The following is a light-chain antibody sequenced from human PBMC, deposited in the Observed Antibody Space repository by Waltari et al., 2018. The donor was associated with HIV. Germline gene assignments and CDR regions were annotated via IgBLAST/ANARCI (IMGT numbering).Light chain of an antibody. CDR1: SSNIASNY. Sequence: QSVLTQPPSVSAAPGQKVTISCSGTSSNIASNYVSWYQRLPGTAPKLLIYDNNRRPSGIPDRFSGSKSGTSATLGITGLQTDDEADYYCGTWDSSLSAVVFGGGTKLTVL. V-gene: IGLV1-51*01. J-gene: IGLJ3*02. CDR3: GTWDSSLSAVV. CDR2: DNN.